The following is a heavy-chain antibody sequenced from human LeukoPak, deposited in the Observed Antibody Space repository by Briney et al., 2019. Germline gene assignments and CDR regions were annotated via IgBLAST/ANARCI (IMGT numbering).Heavy chain of an antibody. CDR3: ARDTYSGTYAGSGTGY. D-gene: IGHD1-26*01. Sequence: SETLSLTCTVSGGSLSSGGYYWSWIRQHPGKGLEWIGYIHHSGSTFYNPSLKSRVTISVDTSKNQFSLKLSSVTAADTAVYYCARDTYSGTYAGSGTGYWGQGALVTVSS. CDR1: GGSLSSGGYY. V-gene: IGHV4-31*03. CDR2: IHHSGST. J-gene: IGHJ4*02.